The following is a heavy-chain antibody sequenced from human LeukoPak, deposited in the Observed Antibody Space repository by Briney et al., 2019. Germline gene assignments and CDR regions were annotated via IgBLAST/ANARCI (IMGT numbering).Heavy chain of an antibody. D-gene: IGHD3-10*01. Sequence: SVKVSCKASGGTFSSYAISWVRQAPGQGLEWMGGIIPIFGTANYAQKFQGRVTLTRDTSTSIVYMELSSLTSEDTAVYYCASLGSGSSPIIDFDYWGQGTLVTVCS. CDR3: ASLGSGSSPIIDFDY. J-gene: IGHJ4*02. V-gene: IGHV1-69*06. CDR1: GGTFSSYA. CDR2: IIPIFGTA.